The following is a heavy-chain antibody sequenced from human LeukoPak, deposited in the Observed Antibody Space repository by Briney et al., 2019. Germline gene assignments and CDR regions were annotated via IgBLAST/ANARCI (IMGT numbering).Heavy chain of an antibody. V-gene: IGHV4-39*01. D-gene: IGHD3-3*01. J-gene: IGHJ3*02. Sequence: PSETLSLTCTVSGGSISSSSYYWGWIRQPPGKGLEWIGSIYYSGSTYYNPSLKSRVTISVDTSKNQFSLKLSSVTAADTAVYYCAGRDYDFWSGYAFDIWGQGTMVTVSS. CDR3: AGRDYDFWSGYAFDI. CDR1: GGSISSSSYY. CDR2: IYYSGST.